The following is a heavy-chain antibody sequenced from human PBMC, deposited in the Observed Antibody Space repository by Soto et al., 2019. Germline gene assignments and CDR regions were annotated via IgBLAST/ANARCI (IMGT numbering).Heavy chain of an antibody. CDR1: GGSISSSSYY. V-gene: IGHV4-39*01. CDR3: ARGGAARDPDPLGY. Sequence: ETLSLTCTVSGGSISSSSYYWGWIRQPPGKGLEWIGSIYYSGSTYYNPSLKSRVTISVDTSKNQFSLKLSSVTAADTAVYYCARGGAARDPDPLGYWGQGTLVTVSS. D-gene: IGHD6-6*01. J-gene: IGHJ4*02. CDR2: IYYSGST.